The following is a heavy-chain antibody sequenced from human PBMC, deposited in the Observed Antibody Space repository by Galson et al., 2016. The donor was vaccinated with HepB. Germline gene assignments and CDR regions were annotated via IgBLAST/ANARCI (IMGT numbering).Heavy chain of an antibody. J-gene: IGHJ6*02. CDR3: ARDGRAWVGLDV. Sequence: SETLSLTCAVSGASISGHYWSWIRQPPGKGPEWIGYVHYSGITNYNPSLKSRVSISIGTSKTHFSLRLTSLTVADTAIYYCARDGRAWVGLDVWGQGTTVTVSS. CDR2: VHYSGIT. CDR1: GASISGHY. V-gene: IGHV4-59*11. D-gene: IGHD3/OR15-3a*01.